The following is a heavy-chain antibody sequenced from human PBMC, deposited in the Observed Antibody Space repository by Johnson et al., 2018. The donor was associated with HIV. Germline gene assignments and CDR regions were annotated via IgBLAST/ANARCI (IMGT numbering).Heavy chain of an antibody. J-gene: IGHJ3*02. V-gene: IGHV3-30*14. D-gene: IGHD3-10*01. CDR1: GFTFSSYA. CDR2: ISYDGGDK. CDR3: AREALTYYDSSGSYYPVHDAFDI. Sequence: QVQLVESGGGVVQPGRSLRLSCAASGFTFSSYAMHWVRQAPAKGLEWVAIISYDGGDKDYADSVKGRFTISRDNSKNTLYLQMNSLRAEDTALYYCAREALTYYDSSGSYYPVHDAFDIWGLGTLVTVSS.